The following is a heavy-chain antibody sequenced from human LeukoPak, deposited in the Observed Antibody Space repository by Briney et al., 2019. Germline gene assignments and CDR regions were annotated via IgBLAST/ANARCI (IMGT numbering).Heavy chain of an antibody. CDR3: ARQGARVLRYFDWLPFDY. V-gene: IGHV4-34*01. Sequence: SETLSLTCAVYGGSFSGYYWSCIREPPGKGLEWGGEINHSGSTNYNPSLKSRVTISVEASKNQFSQKLSSVTAADTAVYYGARQGARVLRYFDWLPFDYWGQGTLVTVSS. CDR1: GGSFSGYY. J-gene: IGHJ4*02. CDR2: INHSGST. D-gene: IGHD3-9*01.